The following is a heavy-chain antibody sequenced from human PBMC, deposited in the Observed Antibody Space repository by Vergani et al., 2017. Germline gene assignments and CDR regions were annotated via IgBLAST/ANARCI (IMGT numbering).Heavy chain of an antibody. J-gene: IGHJ3*01. V-gene: IGHV4-34*01. CDR1: GGSFSGYY. CDR2: INHSGST. CDR3: ARRSGGYYSGGKVHPLRTAFDV. D-gene: IGHD2-15*01. Sequence: QVQLQQWGAGLLKPSETLSLTCAVYGGSFSGYYWSWIRQPPGKGLEGIGEINHSGSTNYNPSLQSRVTISVDTSKNQYSLKLSSVTAADTAIYFCARRSGGYYSGGKVHPLRTAFDVWGHGTVVTVSS.